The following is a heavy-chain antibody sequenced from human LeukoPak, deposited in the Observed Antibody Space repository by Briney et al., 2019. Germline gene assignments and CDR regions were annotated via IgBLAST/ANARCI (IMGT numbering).Heavy chain of an antibody. Sequence: GGPLRLSCAASGFTFRNAWLSWVRQAPGKGLERVGRIKRKNDLGTTDYASPVKARFTISRDDSKNTLYLQMNSLKTEDTAVYYCTAENFLYAFDIWGQGTMVTVSS. CDR3: TAENFLYAFDI. J-gene: IGHJ3*02. D-gene: IGHD1-7*01. CDR1: GFTFRNAW. CDR2: IKRKNDLGTT. V-gene: IGHV3-15*01.